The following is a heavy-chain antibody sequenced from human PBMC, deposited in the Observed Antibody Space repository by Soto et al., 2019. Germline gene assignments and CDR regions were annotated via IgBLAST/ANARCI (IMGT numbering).Heavy chain of an antibody. CDR1: GFTFSNYA. CDR2: INTSGGNT. V-gene: IGHV3-23*01. Sequence: GGSLRLSCAASGFTFSNYAMSWVRQAPGKGLGWVSTINTSGGNTYFADSVKGRFTISRDNSKNTLYLQMNSLRAEDTAVYFCAIVAAAGLPYYYYYMDVWGKGTTVTVSS. CDR3: AIVAAAGLPYYYYYMDV. J-gene: IGHJ6*03. D-gene: IGHD6-13*01.